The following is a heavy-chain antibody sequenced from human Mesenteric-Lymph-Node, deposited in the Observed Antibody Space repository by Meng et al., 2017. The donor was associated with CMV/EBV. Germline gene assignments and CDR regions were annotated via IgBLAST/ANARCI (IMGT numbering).Heavy chain of an antibody. CDR1: GFTFSSYW. V-gene: IGHV3-74*01. J-gene: IGHJ5*02. CDR2: INSDGSST. CDR3: ARVGIVVVPAAERSVNWFDP. Sequence: GGSLRLSCAASGFTFSSYWMHWVRQAPGKELVWVSRINSDGSSTSYADSVKGRFTISRDNAKNTLYLQMNSLRAEDTAVYYCARVGIVVVPAAERSVNWFDPWGQGTLVTVSS. D-gene: IGHD2-2*01.